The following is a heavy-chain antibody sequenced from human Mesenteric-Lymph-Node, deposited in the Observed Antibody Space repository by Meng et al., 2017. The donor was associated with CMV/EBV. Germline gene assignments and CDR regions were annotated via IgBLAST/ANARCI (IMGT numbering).Heavy chain of an antibody. CDR1: GFTFDDYA. V-gene: IGHV3-43D*03. D-gene: IGHD6-13*01. J-gene: IGHJ5*02. Sequence: ETLSLTCAASGFTFDDYAMHWVRQGPGKGLEWVSLISWDGGSTYYADSVKGRFTISRDNSKNSLYLQMNSLRTEDTALYYCAKGGYSSSWYVTSFDPWGQGTLVTVSS. CDR3: AKGGYSSSWYVTSFDP. CDR2: ISWDGGST.